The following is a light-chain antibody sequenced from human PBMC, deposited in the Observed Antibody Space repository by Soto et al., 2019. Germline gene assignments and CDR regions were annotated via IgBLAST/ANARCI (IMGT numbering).Light chain of an antibody. J-gene: IGLJ3*02. Sequence: QSALTQPPSASGSPGQSVTISCTGTSSDVGGYNYVSWYQQHPGKAPKLIISEVSKRPSGVPDRFSGSKSGNTASLTVSGLQAEDEADYYCHCYDSSLSGSVFGGGTKLTVL. V-gene: IGLV2-8*01. CDR1: SSDVGGYNY. CDR2: EVS. CDR3: HCYDSSLSGSV.